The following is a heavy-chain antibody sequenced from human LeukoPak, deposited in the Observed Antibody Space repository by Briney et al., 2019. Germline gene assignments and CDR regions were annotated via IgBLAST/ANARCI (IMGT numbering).Heavy chain of an antibody. CDR3: ARSLKGYVSR. CDR2: IYYSGST. CDR1: GGSISSYY. D-gene: IGHD3-10*01. Sequence: PSETLSLTCTVSGGSISSYYWSWLRQPPGKGLEWIGYIYYSGSTNYNPSLKSRVTISVDTSKNQFSLKLSSVTAADTAVYYCARSLKGYVSRWGQGTLVTVSS. J-gene: IGHJ4*02. V-gene: IGHV4-59*01.